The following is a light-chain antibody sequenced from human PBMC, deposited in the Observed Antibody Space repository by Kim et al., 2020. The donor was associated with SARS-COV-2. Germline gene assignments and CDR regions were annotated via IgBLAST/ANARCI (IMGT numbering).Light chain of an antibody. CDR1: SSNIGSNN. Sequence: QSVLTQPPSASGTPGQRVTISCSGSSSNIGSNNVVWYQQLTGAAPNLLIYCNKQRPSAIPARLSGSRSGTSASLAISGVEAGDEADYYCAVWDGSREHSVFGGGTQLTVL. V-gene: IGLV1-44*01. CDR2: CNK. CDR3: AVWDGSREHSV. J-gene: IGLJ3*02.